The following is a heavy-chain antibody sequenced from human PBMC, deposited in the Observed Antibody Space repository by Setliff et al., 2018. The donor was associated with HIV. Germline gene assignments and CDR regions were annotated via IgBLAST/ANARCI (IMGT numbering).Heavy chain of an antibody. CDR1: GFSFGDYT. D-gene: IGHD2-15*01. Sequence: GGSLRLSCAASGFSFGDYTFNWIRQAPGKGLEWVSTLSSSSDYISYADSVEGRFRISRDNAKNALYLQMDTLRAGDTAVYYCARVREVATIDAFDVWGQGTLVTVSS. CDR3: ARVREVATIDAFDV. J-gene: IGHJ3*01. V-gene: IGHV3-11*05. CDR2: LSSSSDYI.